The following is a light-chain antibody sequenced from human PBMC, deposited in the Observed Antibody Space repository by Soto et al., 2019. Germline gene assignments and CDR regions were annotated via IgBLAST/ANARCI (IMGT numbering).Light chain of an antibody. Sequence: QSALTQPASVSGSPGQSITISCTGTRSDVGGYNYVSWYQHHPGKAPKLMIYEVSNRLSGVSNRFSGSKSGNTASLTISGLQAEDEADYYCSSDTSSSTHVEFGGGTKLTVL. V-gene: IGLV2-14*01. CDR3: SSDTSSSTHVE. CDR2: EVS. CDR1: RSDVGGYNY. J-gene: IGLJ2*01.